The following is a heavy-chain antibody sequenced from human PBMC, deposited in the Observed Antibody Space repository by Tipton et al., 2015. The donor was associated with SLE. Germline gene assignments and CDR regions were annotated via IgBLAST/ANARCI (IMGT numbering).Heavy chain of an antibody. CDR1: GGSISSYY. CDR3: ARGGGSYYDY. D-gene: IGHD1-26*01. J-gene: IGHJ4*02. CDR2: IFTSGGA. Sequence: TLSLTCTVSGGSISSYYWSWIRQPPGKGLEWIGYIFTSGGANYNPSLKSRVTISVDTSKNQFSLKLTSVTAADTAVYYCARGGGSYYDYWGQGTLVTVSS. V-gene: IGHV4-4*08.